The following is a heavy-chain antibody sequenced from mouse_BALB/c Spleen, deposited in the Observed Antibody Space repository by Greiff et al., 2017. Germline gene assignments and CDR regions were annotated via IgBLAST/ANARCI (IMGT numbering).Heavy chain of an antibody. CDR1: GYTFTSYW. J-gene: IGHJ4*01. V-gene: IGHV1-7*01. Sequence: VQLQQSGAELAKPGASVKMSCKASGYTFTSYWMHWVKQRPGQGLEWIGYINPSTGYTEYNQKFKDKATLTADKSSSTAYMQLSSLTSEDSAVYYCARGKGLRAMDYWGQGTSVTVSS. D-gene: IGHD1-1*01. CDR2: INPSTGYT. CDR3: ARGKGLRAMDY.